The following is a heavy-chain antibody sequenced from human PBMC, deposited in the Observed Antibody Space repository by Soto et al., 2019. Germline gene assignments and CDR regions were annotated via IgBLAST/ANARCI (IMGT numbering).Heavy chain of an antibody. CDR1: GGSISTYW. Sequence: SETLSLTCTVSGGSISTYWWSLIRQPPRKGLEWIGYIYYSGSTNYNPSLKSRVTISVDTSKNQFSLKLTSVTAADTAVYYCARSRGSTRSFDYWGQGTLVTVSS. CDR2: IYYSGST. V-gene: IGHV4-59*01. D-gene: IGHD2-15*01. J-gene: IGHJ4*02. CDR3: ARSRGSTRSFDY.